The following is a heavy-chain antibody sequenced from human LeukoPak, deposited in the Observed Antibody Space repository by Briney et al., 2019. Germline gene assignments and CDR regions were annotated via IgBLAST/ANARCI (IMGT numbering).Heavy chain of an antibody. CDR3: ARGEPVTMYH. D-gene: IGHD4-17*01. Sequence: ASVKVSCKTPGYIFNNYDINWVRQAPGQGLEWVGWMNPGRGSTGYAQKFQGRVTMTRNTSMSTAYMQLTSLTSEDTAVYYCARGEPVTMYHWGQGTLVTISS. V-gene: IGHV1-8*01. J-gene: IGHJ5*02. CDR1: GYIFNNYD. CDR2: MNPGRGST.